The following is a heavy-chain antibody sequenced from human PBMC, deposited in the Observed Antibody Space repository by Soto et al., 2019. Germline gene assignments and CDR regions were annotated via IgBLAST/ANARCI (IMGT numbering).Heavy chain of an antibody. J-gene: IGHJ5*02. Sequence: SETLSLTCTVSGGSVSSGSYYWSWIRQPPGKGLEWIGYIYYSGSTNYNPSLKSRVTISVDTSKNQFSLKLSSVTAADTAVYYFARGTTNDSSGYYYVGFDPWGQGTLVTVS. CDR3: ARGTTNDSSGYYYVGFDP. CDR2: IYYSGST. V-gene: IGHV4-61*01. CDR1: GGSVSSGSYY. D-gene: IGHD3-22*01.